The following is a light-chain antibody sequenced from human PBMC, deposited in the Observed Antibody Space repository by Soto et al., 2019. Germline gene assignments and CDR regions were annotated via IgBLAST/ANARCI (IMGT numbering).Light chain of an antibody. CDR2: WAS. CDR1: QTILKSSIKKNS. Sequence: DIVMTQSPDSLAVSLRERATIKCRSSQTILKSSIKKNSLAWYQQKPGQPPRLLIYWASTRDSGVPDRFSGSGSGTDFTLTITRLQAEDVAVYYCQQYYSSSLTFGGGTKVEIK. J-gene: IGKJ4*01. V-gene: IGKV4-1*01. CDR3: QQYYSSSLT.